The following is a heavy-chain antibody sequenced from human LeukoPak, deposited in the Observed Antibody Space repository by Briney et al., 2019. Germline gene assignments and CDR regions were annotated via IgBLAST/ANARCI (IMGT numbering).Heavy chain of an antibody. V-gene: IGHV4-34*01. J-gene: IGHJ4*02. CDR1: GGSFSGYY. CDR2: INHSGST. Sequence: MTSETLSLTCAVYGGSFSGYYWSWIRQPPGKGLEWIGEINHSGSTNYNPSLKSRVTISVDTSKNQFSLKLSSVTAADTAVYYCARGWSDGYYYDSSGFDYWGQGTLVTVSS. CDR3: ARGWSDGYYYDSSGFDY. D-gene: IGHD3-22*01.